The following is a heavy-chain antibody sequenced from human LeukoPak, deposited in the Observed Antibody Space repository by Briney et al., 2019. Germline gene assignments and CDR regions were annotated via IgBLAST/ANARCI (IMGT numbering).Heavy chain of an antibody. Sequence: ASVKVSCKASDYTFTSYGISWVRQAPGQGLEWMGWISAYDGNKNYAQKFQGRVTMTRNTSISTAYMELSSLRSEDTAVYYCARDRDSSGFDWGQGTLVTVSS. CDR3: ARDRDSSGFD. D-gene: IGHD3-22*01. V-gene: IGHV1-18*01. CDR2: ISAYDGNK. CDR1: DYTFTSYG. J-gene: IGHJ4*02.